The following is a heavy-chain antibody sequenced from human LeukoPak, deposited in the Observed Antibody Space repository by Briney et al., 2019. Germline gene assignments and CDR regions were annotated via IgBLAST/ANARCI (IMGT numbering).Heavy chain of an antibody. CDR1: GFTFSSYW. CDR3: TRSVYSSSSFDY. J-gene: IGHJ4*02. D-gene: IGHD6-6*01. CDR2: INSDGSST. Sequence: QPGGSLRLSCAASGFTFSSYWMHWVRQAPGKGLLRVSRINSDGSSTSYADSVKGRFTISRDNAKNTLYLQMNGLRAEDTAVYYCTRSVYSSSSFDYWGQGTLVTVSS. V-gene: IGHV3-74*01.